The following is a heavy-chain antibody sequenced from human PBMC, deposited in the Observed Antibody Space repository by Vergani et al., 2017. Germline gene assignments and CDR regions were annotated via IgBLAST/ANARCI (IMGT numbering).Heavy chain of an antibody. D-gene: IGHD3-22*01. J-gene: IGHJ4*02. CDR3: ARDREPYYYDSSGYHRRGVFDY. V-gene: IGHV1-46*01. CDR1: GYPFTSYY. Sequence: QVQLVQSGAEVKKPGASVKVSCKASGYPFTSYYMHWVRQAPGQGLEWMGIINPSGGSTSYAQKFQGRVTMTRDTSTSTVYMELSSLRSEDTAVYYCARDREPYYYDSSGYHRRGVFDYWGQGTLVTVSS. CDR2: INPSGGST.